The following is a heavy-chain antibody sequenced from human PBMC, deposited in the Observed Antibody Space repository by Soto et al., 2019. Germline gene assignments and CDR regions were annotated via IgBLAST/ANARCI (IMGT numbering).Heavy chain of an antibody. V-gene: IGHV1-69*01. Sequence: QVQLVQSGAEVKKPGSSVKVSCKASGGTFSSYAISWVRQAPGQGLEWMGGIIPIFGTANYAQKFQGRVTITAYESTSTAYMELSSLRSEDTAVYYCARGGGYCSGGSCYSGPYYYGMDVWGQGTTVTVSS. CDR2: IIPIFGTA. D-gene: IGHD2-15*01. CDR3: ARGGGYCSGGSCYSGPYYYGMDV. CDR1: GGTFSSYA. J-gene: IGHJ6*02.